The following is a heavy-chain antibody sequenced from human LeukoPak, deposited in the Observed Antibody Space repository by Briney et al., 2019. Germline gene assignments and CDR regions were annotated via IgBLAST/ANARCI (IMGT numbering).Heavy chain of an antibody. CDR1: GFTFSSYA. V-gene: IGHV3-48*04. J-gene: IGHJ6*03. Sequence: GGSLRLSCAASGFTFSSYAMSWVRQAPGKGLEWVSYISSSGSTIYYADSVKGRFTISRDNAKNSLYLQMNSLRAEDTAVYYCARLRSSSFYYYMDVWGKGTTVTVSS. D-gene: IGHD6-6*01. CDR2: ISSSGSTI. CDR3: ARLRSSSFYYYMDV.